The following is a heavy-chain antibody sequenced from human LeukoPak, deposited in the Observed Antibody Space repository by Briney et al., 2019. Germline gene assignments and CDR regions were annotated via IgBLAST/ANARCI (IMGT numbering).Heavy chain of an antibody. CDR1: GGSISSNSYY. V-gene: IGHV4-39*07. D-gene: IGHD1-7*01. Sequence: ASETLSLTCTVSGGSISSNSYYWGWIRQPPGKGLEWIGSIYYSGSTYYNPSLKSRVTISVDTSKNQFSLKLSSVTAADTAVYYCARGYAELRYEVFDYWGQGTLVTVSS. J-gene: IGHJ4*02. CDR3: ARGYAELRYEVFDY. CDR2: IYYSGST.